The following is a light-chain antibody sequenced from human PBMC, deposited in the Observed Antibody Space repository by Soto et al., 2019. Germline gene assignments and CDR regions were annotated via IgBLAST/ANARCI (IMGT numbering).Light chain of an antibody. CDR2: GAS. Sequence: EIVLTQSPGTLSLSQGERATLSCRASQSVSSSYLAWYQQKPGQAPRLLIYGASSRATGIPDRFSGSGSGTDFTLTISRLDPEDFAVYYCHQYGTLYTFGQGTKLEIK. V-gene: IGKV3-20*01. CDR3: HQYGTLYT. CDR1: QSVSSSY. J-gene: IGKJ2*01.